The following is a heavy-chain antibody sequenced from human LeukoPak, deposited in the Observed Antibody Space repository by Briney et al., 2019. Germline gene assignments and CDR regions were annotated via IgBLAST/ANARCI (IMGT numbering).Heavy chain of an antibody. Sequence: PGGSLRLSCGASGFTFSRHWLHWVRQAPGKGLVWVSRINGDGSDTSYADSVKGRFTVSRDNAKNTLYLQMSSLRADDTAVYYCVVHCSSATCSDYWGQGTLVTVSS. CDR3: VVHCSSATCSDY. J-gene: IGHJ4*02. CDR1: GFTFSRHW. CDR2: INGDGSDT. V-gene: IGHV3-74*01. D-gene: IGHD2-2*01.